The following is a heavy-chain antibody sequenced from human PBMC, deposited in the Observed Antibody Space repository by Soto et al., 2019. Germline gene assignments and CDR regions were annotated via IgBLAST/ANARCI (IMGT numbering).Heavy chain of an antibody. CDR3: ANSFSSLGAPAPYYYGMDV. V-gene: IGHV3-30*18. D-gene: IGHD1-26*01. Sequence: GGSLRLSCAAFGFTFSSYGMHWVRQAPGKGLEWVAVISYDGSNKYYADSVKGRFTISRDNSKNTLYLQMNSLRAEDTAVYYCANSFSSLGAPAPYYYGMDVWGQGTKVTSP. J-gene: IGHJ6*02. CDR1: GFTFSSYG. CDR2: ISYDGSNK.